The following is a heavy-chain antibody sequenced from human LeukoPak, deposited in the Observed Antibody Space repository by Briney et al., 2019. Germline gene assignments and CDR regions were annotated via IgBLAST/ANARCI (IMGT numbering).Heavy chain of an antibody. V-gene: IGHV1-2*06. CDR2: INPNSGGT. CDR1: GYTFTAYC. J-gene: IGHJ6*02. Sequence: ASVKVSCKASGYTFTAYCMHWVRQAPGQGLEWMGRINPNSGGTNYALNFQGRVTMTRDTSISTAYMELSRLRSDDTAVYYCARIGVVVPAAPRYYYYYYGMDVWGQGTTVTVSS. D-gene: IGHD2-2*01. CDR3: ARIGVVVPAAPRYYYYYYGMDV.